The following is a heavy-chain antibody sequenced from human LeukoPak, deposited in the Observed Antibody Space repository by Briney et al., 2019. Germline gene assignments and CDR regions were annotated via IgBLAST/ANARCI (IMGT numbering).Heavy chain of an antibody. J-gene: IGHJ5*01. V-gene: IGHV4-59*08. CDR1: GGSISSYY. Sequence: SSETLSLTCTVSGGSISSYYWSWIRQPPGKGLELIGYIYYTGSTNYNPSLKSRVTISVDTSKNQFSLKLSSVTAADTAVYYCARRSVSSQSFDFWGQGTLVTVSS. CDR3: ARRSVSSQSFDF. CDR2: IYYTGST.